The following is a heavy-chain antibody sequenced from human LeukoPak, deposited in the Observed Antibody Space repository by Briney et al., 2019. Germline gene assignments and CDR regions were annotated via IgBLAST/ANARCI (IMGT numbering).Heavy chain of an antibody. V-gene: IGHV3-7*01. D-gene: IGHD2-8*02. J-gene: IGHJ3*01. CDR3: ARDQGYCTSVNCRGDAFDG. CDR1: GFTFTSHW. CDR2: INVVGRAK. Sequence: PGGSLRLSCEASGFTFTSHWMSWVRQIPGKGLEWVAKINVVGRAKYYADSVKGRFTISRDNAKNSLSLHKNSPRAQDTAVYYCARDQGYCTSVNCRGDAFDGWGQGSMVSVSS.